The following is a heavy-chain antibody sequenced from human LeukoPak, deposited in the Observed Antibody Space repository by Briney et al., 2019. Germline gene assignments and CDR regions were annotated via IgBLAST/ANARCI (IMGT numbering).Heavy chain of an antibody. CDR1: GYTFTGYY. Sequence: ASVKVSCKASGYTFTGYYIHWVRQAPGHGLEWMGWINPNSGGTDYAQKFQGRVTMTRDTSISTAYMELSRLRSDDTAVYYCARGRLLDYYYFYMDVWGKGTTVTVSS. CDR2: INPNSGGT. CDR3: ARGRLLDYYYFYMDV. J-gene: IGHJ6*03. V-gene: IGHV1-2*02. D-gene: IGHD3-22*01.